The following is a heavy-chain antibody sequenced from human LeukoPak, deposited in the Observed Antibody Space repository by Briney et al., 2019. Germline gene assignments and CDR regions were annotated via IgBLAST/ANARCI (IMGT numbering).Heavy chain of an antibody. J-gene: IGHJ4*02. Sequence: SVKVSCKASGGTFSSYAISWVRQAPGQGLEWMGGIIPIFGTANYAQKFQGRVTITADESTSTAYMELSSLRSEDTAVYYCARENYGSGTFDYWGQGTLVTVSS. CDR1: GGTFSSYA. CDR2: IIPIFGTA. CDR3: ARENYGSGTFDY. V-gene: IGHV1-69*13. D-gene: IGHD3-10*01.